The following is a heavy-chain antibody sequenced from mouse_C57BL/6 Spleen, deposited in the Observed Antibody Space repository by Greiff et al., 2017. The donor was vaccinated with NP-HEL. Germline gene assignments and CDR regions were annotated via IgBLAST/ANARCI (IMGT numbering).Heavy chain of an antibody. J-gene: IGHJ2*01. CDR2: IYPGNSDT. D-gene: IGHD2-4*01. CDR3: TRSYYDYERNYYDD. Sequence: EVQLQQSGTVLARPGASVKMSCKTSGYTFTSYWMHWVKQRPGQGLEWIGAIYPGNSDTSYNQKFKGKAKLTAVTSASTAYMELSSLTNEDSAVYYCTRSYYDYERNYYDDRGQGTTLTGAS. V-gene: IGHV1-5*01. CDR1: GYTFTSYW.